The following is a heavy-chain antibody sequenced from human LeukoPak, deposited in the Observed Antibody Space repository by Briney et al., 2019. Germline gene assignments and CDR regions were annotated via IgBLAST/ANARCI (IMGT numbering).Heavy chain of an antibody. CDR3: GRRPAYCGGDCWAY. D-gene: IGHD2-21*02. V-gene: IGHV4-39*01. J-gene: IGHJ4*02. CDR1: GGSISSSSYY. Sequence: SETLSLTCTVSGGSISSSSYYWGWIRQPPRKGLEWIGTIYYSGSTYYNPSLKSRVTMSVDTSEKQFSLKMTSVTAADTAVYYCGRRPAYCGGDCWAYWGQGTLVTVSS. CDR2: IYYSGST.